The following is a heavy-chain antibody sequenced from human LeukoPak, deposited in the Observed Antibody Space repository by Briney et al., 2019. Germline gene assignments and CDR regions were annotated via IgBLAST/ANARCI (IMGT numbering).Heavy chain of an antibody. Sequence: QPGGSLRLSCAASGFTFSSYAMSWVRQAPGKGPEWVSAISGSGGSTYYADSVKGRFTISRDNSKNTLYLQMNSLRAEDTAVYYCANSRIQLWLLDDYWGQGTLVTVSS. CDR3: ANSRIQLWLLDDY. V-gene: IGHV3-23*01. CDR2: ISGSGGST. J-gene: IGHJ4*02. D-gene: IGHD5-18*01. CDR1: GFTFSSYA.